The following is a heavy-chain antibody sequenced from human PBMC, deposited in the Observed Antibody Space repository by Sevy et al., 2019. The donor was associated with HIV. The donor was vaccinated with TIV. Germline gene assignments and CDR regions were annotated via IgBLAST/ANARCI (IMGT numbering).Heavy chain of an antibody. CDR1: GFTFGSYW. D-gene: IGHD6-6*01. CDR3: ARLYSSSSGRGLDN. V-gene: IGHV3-7*01. Sequence: GGSLRLSCAASGFTFGSYWMTWVRQAPGKGLGWVANIKEDGSGRVYVDSVRGRFTVSRYNAKKTLYLQMNNLRGEDTVLYYCARLYSSSSGRGLDNWGQGALVTVSS. J-gene: IGHJ4*02. CDR2: IKEDGSGR.